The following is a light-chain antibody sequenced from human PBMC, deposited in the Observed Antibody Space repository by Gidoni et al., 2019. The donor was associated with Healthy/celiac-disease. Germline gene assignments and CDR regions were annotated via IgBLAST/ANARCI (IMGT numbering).Light chain of an antibody. CDR3: AAWDDSLNGVV. J-gene: IGLJ2*01. CDR1: SPNIGSNT. V-gene: IGLV1-44*01. Sequence: QSVLTQPPSASGTPGQRVTISCSGSSPNIGSNTVNWYQQLPGTAPKHLSYSNNQRPSGVTDRFSGSKSGTSASLAISGLQSEDEADYYCAAWDDSLNGVVFGGGTKLTVL. CDR2: SNN.